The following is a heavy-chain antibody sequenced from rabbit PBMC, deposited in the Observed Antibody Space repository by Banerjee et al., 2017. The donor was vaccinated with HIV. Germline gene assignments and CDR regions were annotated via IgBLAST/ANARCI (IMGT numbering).Heavy chain of an antibody. D-gene: IGHD4-1*01. CDR3: ARDLAGVIGWNFGL. J-gene: IGHJ3*01. V-gene: IGHV1S40*01. CDR2: MNTSSGNT. Sequence: QSLEESGGDLVKPGASLTLTCTASGFDFSSDAMCWVRQAPGKGLEWIACMNTSSGNTVYASWAKGRFTISKTSSTTVTLQMTSLTAADTATYFCARDLAGVIGWNFGLWGQGTLVTVS. CDR1: GFDFSSDA.